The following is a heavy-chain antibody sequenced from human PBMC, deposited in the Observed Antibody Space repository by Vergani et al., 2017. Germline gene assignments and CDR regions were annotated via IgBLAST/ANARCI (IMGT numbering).Heavy chain of an antibody. CDR3: ARLLITMVRGAYYYYYYMDV. J-gene: IGHJ6*03. D-gene: IGHD3-10*01. Sequence: QVQVQESGPALAKPSETLSLSCAVSGHSLRSGDFWGWIRQPPGKGLEWIGSMHQSGNTYYNPSLKSRVTISVDTSKNQYSLKLSSVTAADTAVYYCARLLITMVRGAYYYYYYMDVWGKGTTVTVSS. CDR1: GHSLRSGDF. V-gene: IGHV4-38-2*01. CDR2: MHQSGNT.